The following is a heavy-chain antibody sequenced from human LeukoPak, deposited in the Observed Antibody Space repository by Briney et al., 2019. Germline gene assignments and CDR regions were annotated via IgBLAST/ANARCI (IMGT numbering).Heavy chain of an antibody. Sequence: GGSLRLSCAASGFTFSSYWMSWVRQAPGKGLEWVANIKQDGSEKYYVDSVKGRFTISRDNAKNSLYLQMNSLRAEDTAVYYCASLGAGYSSSWWYYYYYMDVWGKGTTVTVSS. CDR1: GFTFSSYW. D-gene: IGHD6-13*01. J-gene: IGHJ6*03. CDR2: IKQDGSEK. CDR3: ASLGAGYSSSWWYYYYYMDV. V-gene: IGHV3-7*01.